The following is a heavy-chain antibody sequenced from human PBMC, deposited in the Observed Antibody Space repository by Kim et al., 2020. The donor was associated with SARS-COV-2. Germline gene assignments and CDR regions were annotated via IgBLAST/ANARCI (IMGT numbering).Heavy chain of an antibody. CDR3: ARDLGYGSSYGMDV. J-gene: IGHJ6*02. D-gene: IGHD4-17*01. Sequence: GSVKGRFTISRENAKNSLYLQMNSLRAGDTAVYYCARDLGYGSSYGMDVWGQGTTVTVSS. V-gene: IGHV3-13*01.